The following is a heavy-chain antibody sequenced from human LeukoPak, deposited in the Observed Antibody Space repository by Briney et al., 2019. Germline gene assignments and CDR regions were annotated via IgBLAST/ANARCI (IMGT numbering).Heavy chain of an antibody. CDR1: GGTFSSYA. CDR3: AISGIAVAGNNWFDP. D-gene: IGHD6-19*01. CDR2: IIPILGIA. Sequence: SVKVSCKASGGTFSSYAISWVRQAPGQGLEWMGRIIPILGIANYAQKFQGRVTITADNSTRTAYMELSSLRSEDTAVYYCAISGIAVAGNNWFDPWGQGTLVTVSS. V-gene: IGHV1-69*04. J-gene: IGHJ5*02.